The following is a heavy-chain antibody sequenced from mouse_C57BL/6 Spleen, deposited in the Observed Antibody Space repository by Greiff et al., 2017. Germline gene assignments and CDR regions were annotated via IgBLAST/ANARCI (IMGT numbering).Heavy chain of an antibody. CDR3: AREGYYSSSYWYFDV. J-gene: IGHJ1*03. V-gene: IGHV5-9*01. CDR1: GFTFSSYT. Sequence: EVKVVESGGGLVKPGGSLKLSCAVSGFTFSSYTMSWVRQTPEKRLEWVATISGGGGNTYYPDSVKGRFTISRDNAKNTLYLQMSSLRAEDTALYYCAREGYYSSSYWYFDVWGTGTTVTVSS. CDR2: ISGGGGNT. D-gene: IGHD2-12*01.